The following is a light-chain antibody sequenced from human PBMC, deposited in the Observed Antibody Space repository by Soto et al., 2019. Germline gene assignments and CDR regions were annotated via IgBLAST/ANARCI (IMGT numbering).Light chain of an antibody. Sequence: DIVMTQSPDSLAVSLGERATINCKSSQSVLYSSNNKNYLAWYQQKPGQAPRLLIYGASNRATGIPDRFSGSGSGTDFTLTISSLQAEDVAVYYCQQYYSTPQTFGQGTKV. CDR1: QSVLYSSNNKNY. V-gene: IGKV4-1*01. J-gene: IGKJ1*01. CDR2: GAS. CDR3: QQYYSTPQT.